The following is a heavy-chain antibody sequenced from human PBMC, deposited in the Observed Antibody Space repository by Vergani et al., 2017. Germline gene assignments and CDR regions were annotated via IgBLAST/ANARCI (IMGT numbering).Heavy chain of an antibody. D-gene: IGHD6-13*01. Sequence: QVQLVESGGGVVQPGRSLRLSCAASGFTFSSYGMHWVRQAPGXGLEWVAVISYDGSNKYYADSVKGRFTISRDNSKNTLYLQMNSLRAEDTAVYYCAKDFPTSAPGIAAAGEAPAYWGQGTLVTVSS. V-gene: IGHV3-30*18. CDR2: ISYDGSNK. J-gene: IGHJ4*02. CDR1: GFTFSSYG. CDR3: AKDFPTSAPGIAAAGEAPAY.